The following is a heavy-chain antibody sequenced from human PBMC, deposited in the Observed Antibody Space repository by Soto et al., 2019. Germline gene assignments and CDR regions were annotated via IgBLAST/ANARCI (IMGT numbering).Heavy chain of an antibody. J-gene: IGHJ5*02. V-gene: IGHV6-1*01. Sequence: SQTLSLTCAISGDSVSNNRAAWNWIRQSPSRGLEWLGRTYYRFKWYNDYAESVKSRITISPDTYKNQFSLQLTAVNTEDTAEYYCARSNMVGYNLNPKAVDPWGQGTLVTVSS. D-gene: IGHD1-20*01. CDR2: TYYRFKWYN. CDR3: ARSNMVGYNLNPKAVDP. CDR1: GDSVSNNRAA.